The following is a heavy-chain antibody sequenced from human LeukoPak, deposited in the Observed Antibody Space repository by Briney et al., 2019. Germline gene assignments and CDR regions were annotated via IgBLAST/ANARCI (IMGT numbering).Heavy chain of an antibody. D-gene: IGHD6-19*01. CDR1: GYNFTSYG. V-gene: IGHV1-18*01. CDR3: ARNQWRHEHFDY. J-gene: IGHJ4*02. Sequence: ASVKVSCKASGYNFTSYGISWVRQAPGQGLEWMGWISAYNSNTNYAQKLQGKVTMTTDTSTSTAYMELRSLRSDDTAVYYCARNQWRHEHFDYWGQGTLVTVSS. CDR2: ISAYNSNT.